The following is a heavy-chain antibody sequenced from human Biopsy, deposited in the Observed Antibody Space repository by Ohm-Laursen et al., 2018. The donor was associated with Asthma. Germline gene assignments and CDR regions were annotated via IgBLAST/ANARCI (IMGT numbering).Heavy chain of an antibody. CDR3: ARTYYDFLTGQVKDVFGV. D-gene: IGHD3-9*01. Sequence: ASVKVSCNASGYNFISFAIHWVRQAPGQSLEWMGWVNTGNGDTKYSQKFQGRVTITRDTSASTAYMELRSLRSEDTATYYCARTYYDFLTGQVKDVFGVWGQGTMVTVSS. CDR1: GYNFISFA. V-gene: IGHV1-3*04. CDR2: VNTGNGDT. J-gene: IGHJ3*01.